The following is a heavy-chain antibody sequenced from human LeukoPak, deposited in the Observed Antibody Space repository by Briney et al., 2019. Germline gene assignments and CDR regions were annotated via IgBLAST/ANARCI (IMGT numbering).Heavy chain of an antibody. J-gene: IGHJ4*02. D-gene: IGHD3-22*01. CDR1: GGSISSSSYY. Sequence: SETLSLTCTVSGGSISSSSYYCGWIRQPPGKGLEWIGSIYYSGSTNYNPSLKSRVTISVDTSKNEFSLKLSSVTAADTAVYYCARAVHYYDRLDYWGQGTLVTVSS. CDR3: ARAVHYYDRLDY. CDR2: IYYSGST. V-gene: IGHV4-39*07.